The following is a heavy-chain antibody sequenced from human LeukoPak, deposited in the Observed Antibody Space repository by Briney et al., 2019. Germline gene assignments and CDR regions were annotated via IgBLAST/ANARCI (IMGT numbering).Heavy chain of an antibody. V-gene: IGHV4-30-2*01. CDR1: GGSISSGDYS. CDR3: ARAAGPSSPFDH. J-gene: IGHJ4*02. CDR2: IYHSGST. Sequence: SQTLSLTCVVAGGSISSGDYSWSWIRQPPGKGLEWIGHIYHSGSTHYNPSLNSQVPISVDRSKNQFSLKLSSVTAADTAVYYCARAAGPSSPFDHWGQGTLVTVSS. D-gene: IGHD3-10*01.